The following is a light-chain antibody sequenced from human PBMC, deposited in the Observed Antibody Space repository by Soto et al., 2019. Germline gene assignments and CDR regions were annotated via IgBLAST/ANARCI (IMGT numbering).Light chain of an antibody. CDR3: QSYDSSLRRV. CDR2: GNN. V-gene: IGLV1-40*01. Sequence: QAVVTQPPSVSGAPGQRVTISCTGSSSNIGAGYDVYWYQQLPGTAPKLLIYGNNNRPSGVPDRFSGSKSGTSASLAITGLQAEYEADYYCQSYDSSLRRVFGGGTKLTVL. CDR1: SSNIGAGYD. J-gene: IGLJ2*01.